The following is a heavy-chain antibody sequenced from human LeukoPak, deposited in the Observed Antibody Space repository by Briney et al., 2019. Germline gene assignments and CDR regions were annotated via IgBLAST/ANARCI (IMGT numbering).Heavy chain of an antibody. D-gene: IGHD2-2*01. CDR1: GYTFTGYY. V-gene: IGHV1-2*02. CDR2: INPNSGGT. CDR3: ARGHIVVVPAAMYVRRFDP. J-gene: IGHJ5*02. Sequence: ASVKVSCKASGYTFTGYYMHWVRQAPGQGLEWMGWINPNSGGTNYAQKLQGRVTMTTDTSTSTAYMELRSLRSDDTAVYYCARGHIVVVPAAMYVRRFDPWGQGTLVTVSS.